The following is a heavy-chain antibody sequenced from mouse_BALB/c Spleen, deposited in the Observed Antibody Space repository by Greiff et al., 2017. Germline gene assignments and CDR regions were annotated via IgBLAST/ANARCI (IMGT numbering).Heavy chain of an antibody. CDR2: IYPGDGDT. V-gene: IGHV1-87*01. CDR1: GYTFTSYW. Sequence: VQGVESGAELARPGASVKLSCKASGYTFTSYWMQWVKQRPGQGLEWIGAIYPGDGDTRYTQKFKGKATLTADKSSSTAYMQLSSLASEDSAVYYCAREDYRYDGNFDYWGQGTTLTVSS. J-gene: IGHJ2*01. D-gene: IGHD2-14*01. CDR3: AREDYRYDGNFDY.